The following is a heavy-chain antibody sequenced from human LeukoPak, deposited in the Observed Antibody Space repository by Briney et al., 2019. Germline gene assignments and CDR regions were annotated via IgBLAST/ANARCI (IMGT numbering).Heavy chain of an antibody. D-gene: IGHD1-26*01. CDR2: IDAGNGNA. CDR3: ARGWDAQTFLFDY. CDR1: GYTFSNYA. J-gene: IGHJ4*02. Sequence: ASVKVSCKASGYTFSNYAIHWVRQAPGQRLEWMGWIDAGNGNAKYSQKFQGRVTITRDTSASTAYMELSSLRSEDTAVYYCARGWDAQTFLFDYWGQGTLVTVSS. V-gene: IGHV1-3*01.